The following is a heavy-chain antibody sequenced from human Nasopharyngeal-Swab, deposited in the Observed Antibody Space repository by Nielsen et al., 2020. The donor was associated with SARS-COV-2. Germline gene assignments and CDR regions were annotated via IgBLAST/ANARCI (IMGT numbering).Heavy chain of an antibody. Sequence: RQAPGKGLEWIGYIYYSTNTNYNPSRSTSYNPFLKSRVTISVDTSRSKFSLKLSSVTAADSAVYYCARHTYHYYYFYMDVWGRGTTVTVSS. V-gene: IGHV4-59*08. D-gene: IGHD2-21*01. CDR3: ARHTYHYYYFYMDV. CDR2: IYYSTNT. J-gene: IGHJ6*03.